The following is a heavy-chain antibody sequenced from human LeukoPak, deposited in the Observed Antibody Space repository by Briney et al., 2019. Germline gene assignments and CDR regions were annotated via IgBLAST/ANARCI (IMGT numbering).Heavy chain of an antibody. Sequence: GGSLRLSCSASGFTFTDYYMSWIRQAPGKGLEWVSYISPSGTVIYYGDSVKGRFTISRDNAKKSLYLQMNSLRAEDTAVYYCARDPLFRYYGSGSPPDSWGQGTLVTVSS. J-gene: IGHJ5*02. D-gene: IGHD3-10*01. CDR3: ARDPLFRYYGSGSPPDS. V-gene: IGHV3-11*01. CDR1: GFTFTDYY. CDR2: ISPSGTVI.